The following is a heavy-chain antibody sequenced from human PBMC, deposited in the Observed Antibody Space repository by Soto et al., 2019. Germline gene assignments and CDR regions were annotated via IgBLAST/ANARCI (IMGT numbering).Heavy chain of an antibody. Sequence: SETLYLTCGVYGGSFSDYYWTCIRQSPGRGLEWIGESNRIGNTNYNTSLQSRVTISVVTSKNQFSLKLNSVTAAHTAVYYCARVDILTVYGCMDVWGQGTTVTVSS. CDR1: GGSFSDYY. CDR2: SNRIGNT. V-gene: IGHV4-34*01. J-gene: IGHJ6*02. CDR3: ARVDILTVYGCMDV. D-gene: IGHD3-9*01.